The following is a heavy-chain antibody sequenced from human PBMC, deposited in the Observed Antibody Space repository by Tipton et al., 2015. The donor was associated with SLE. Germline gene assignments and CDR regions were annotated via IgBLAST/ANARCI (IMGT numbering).Heavy chain of an antibody. Sequence: TLSLTCTVSGGSISSSSYYWGWIRQPPGKGLEWIGSIYYSGSTYYNPSLKSRVTISVDTSKNQFSLKLSSVTAADTAVYYCARGLGATRHWGQGTLVTVSS. D-gene: IGHD5-12*01. CDR1: GGSISSSSYY. J-gene: IGHJ4*02. CDR3: ARGLGATRH. CDR2: IYYSGST. V-gene: IGHV4-39*01.